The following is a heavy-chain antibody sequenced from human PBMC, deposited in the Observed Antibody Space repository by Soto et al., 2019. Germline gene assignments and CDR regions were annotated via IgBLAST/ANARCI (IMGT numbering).Heavy chain of an antibody. J-gene: IGHJ6*02. CDR1: GFTFSSYW. D-gene: IGHD6-6*01. CDR2: INSDGSST. V-gene: IGHV3-74*01. Sequence: QPGGSLRLSCAASGFTFSSYWMHWVRQAPGKGLVWVSRINSDGSSTSHADSVKGRFTISRDNAKNTLYLQMNSLRAEDTAVYYCASLVAARPFYYYGMDVWGQGTTVTVSS. CDR3: ASLVAARPFYYYGMDV.